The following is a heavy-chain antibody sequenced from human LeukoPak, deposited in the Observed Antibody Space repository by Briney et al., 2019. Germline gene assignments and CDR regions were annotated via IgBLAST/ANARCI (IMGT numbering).Heavy chain of an antibody. D-gene: IGHD3-22*01. CDR3: ARNNYYDSSGYPHDY. Sequence: GGSPRLSCAASGFTFSSYSMNWVRQAPGKGLEWVSYISSSSSTIYYADSVKGRFTISRDNAKNSLYLQMNSLRAEDTAVYYCARNNYYDSSGYPHDYWGQGTLVTVSS. CDR2: ISSSSSTI. V-gene: IGHV3-48*01. CDR1: GFTFSSYS. J-gene: IGHJ4*02.